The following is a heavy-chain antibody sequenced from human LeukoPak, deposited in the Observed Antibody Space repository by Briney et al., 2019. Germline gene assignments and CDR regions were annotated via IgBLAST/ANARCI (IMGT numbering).Heavy chain of an antibody. D-gene: IGHD3-22*01. V-gene: IGHV1-58*01. CDR2: IVVGSGNT. CDR3: AAIDYDSSGYYYGDAFDI. CDR1: GFTFTSSA. J-gene: IGHJ3*02. Sequence: ASVKVSCKASGFTFTSSAVQWVRQARGQRLEWIGWIVVGSGNTNYAQKFQERVTITRDMSTSTAYMELSSLRSEDTAVYYRAAIDYDSSGYYYGDAFDIWGQGTMVTVSS.